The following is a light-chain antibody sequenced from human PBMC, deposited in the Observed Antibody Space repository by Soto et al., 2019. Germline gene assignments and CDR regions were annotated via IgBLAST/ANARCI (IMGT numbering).Light chain of an antibody. CDR1: QSVRSS. Sequence: EIAMTQSPATLSVSPGETATLSCRASQSVRSSLVWYQQKPGQAPRLLMYGASTGATGIPARFSGSGSGTEFTLTITSLQSEDFAVYYCHQYYAWPYTFGQGTKLEI. V-gene: IGKV3-15*01. CDR2: GAS. CDR3: HQYYAWPYT. J-gene: IGKJ2*01.